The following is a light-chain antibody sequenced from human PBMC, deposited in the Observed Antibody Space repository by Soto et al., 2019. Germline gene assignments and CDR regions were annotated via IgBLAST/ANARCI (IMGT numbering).Light chain of an antibody. CDR2: YDS. J-gene: IGLJ2*01. CDR1: NIGSKS. V-gene: IGLV3-21*04. CDR3: QVWDSSGDVV. Sequence: SYELTQSPSVSVAPGKTARITCGGNNIGSKSVHWYQQKPGQAPVLVIYYDSDRPSGIPERFSGSNSGNTATLTISRVEVGDEADYYCQVWDSSGDVVFGGGTKVTVL.